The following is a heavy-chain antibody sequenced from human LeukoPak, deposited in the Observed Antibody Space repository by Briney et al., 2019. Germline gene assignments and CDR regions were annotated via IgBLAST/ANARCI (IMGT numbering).Heavy chain of an antibody. CDR2: IRAGGGST. D-gene: IGHD6-19*01. CDR3: AKDSSGWSHVYMDV. Sequence: GGSLRLSCAASESTFSSYAMTWVPQGPGKGLEWVSSIRAGGGSTSYADTAKGRFTISRENSKKTVYLQMNSLRAEDTALYYCAKDSSGWSHVYMDVWGKGTTVTVSS. J-gene: IGHJ6*03. CDR1: ESTFSSYA. V-gene: IGHV3-23*01.